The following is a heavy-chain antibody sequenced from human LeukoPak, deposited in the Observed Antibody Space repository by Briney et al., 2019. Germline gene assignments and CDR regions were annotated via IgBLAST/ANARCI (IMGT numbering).Heavy chain of an antibody. V-gene: IGHV4-39*01. CDR1: GGSISSYY. Sequence: PSETLSLTCTVSGGSISSYYWSWIRQPPGKGLEWIGSIYYSGSTYYNPSLKSRVTISVDTSKNQFSLKLSSVTAADTAVYYCARHLYSSPSDAFDIWGQGTMVTVSS. J-gene: IGHJ3*02. CDR3: ARHLYSSPSDAFDI. D-gene: IGHD6-6*01. CDR2: IYYSGST.